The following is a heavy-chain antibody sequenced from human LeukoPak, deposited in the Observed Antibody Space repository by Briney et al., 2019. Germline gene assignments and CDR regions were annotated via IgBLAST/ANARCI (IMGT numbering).Heavy chain of an antibody. D-gene: IGHD2-2*01. V-gene: IGHV4-34*01. CDR2: INHSGST. CDR3: ARHIVVVPAAPYYFDY. CDR1: GGSFSGYY. Sequence: SETLSLTCAVYGGSFSGYYWSWIRQPPGKGLEWIGEINHSGSTNYNPSLKSRVTISVDTSKKQFSLKLSSVTAADTAVCYCARHIVVVPAAPYYFDYWGQGTLVTVSS. J-gene: IGHJ4*02.